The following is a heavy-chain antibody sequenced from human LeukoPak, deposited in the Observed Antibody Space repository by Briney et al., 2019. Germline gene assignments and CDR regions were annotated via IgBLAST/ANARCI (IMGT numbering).Heavy chain of an antibody. Sequence: SETLSLTCAVYGGSFSGYYWSWIRQPPGKGLEWIGEINHSGSTNYNPSLKSRVTISVDTSKNQFSLKLSSVTAADTAVYYCASEEGVGASCFDYWGQGTLVTVSS. CDR2: INHSGST. CDR3: ASEEGVGASCFDY. J-gene: IGHJ4*02. V-gene: IGHV4-34*01. CDR1: GGSFSGYY. D-gene: IGHD1-26*01.